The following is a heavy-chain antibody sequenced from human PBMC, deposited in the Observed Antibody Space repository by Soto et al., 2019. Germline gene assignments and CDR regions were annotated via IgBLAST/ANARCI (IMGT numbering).Heavy chain of an antibody. D-gene: IGHD3-10*01. CDR1: GGSISSYY. V-gene: IGHV4-59*01. CDR3: ARSWDYYGTFSY. CDR2: IYYSGST. Sequence: SSETLSLTXTVSGGSISSYYWSWIRQPPGKGLEWIGYIYYSGSTNYNPSLKSRVTISVDTSKNQFSLKLSSVTAADTAVYYCARSWDYYGTFSYWGQGTLVTVSS. J-gene: IGHJ4*02.